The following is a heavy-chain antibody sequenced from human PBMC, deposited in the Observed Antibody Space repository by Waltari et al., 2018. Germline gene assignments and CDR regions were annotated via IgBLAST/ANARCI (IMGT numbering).Heavy chain of an antibody. CDR3: AKVLGYANDY. V-gene: IGHV3-23*04. J-gene: IGHJ4*02. CDR2: ISGSGGST. CDR1: GFSTDYW. D-gene: IGHD5-12*01. Sequence: EVQLVESGGGLVQPGGSLRLSCAASGFSTDYWLDWVRQAPGKGLVWVSAISGSGGSTYYADSVKGRFTISRDNSKNTLYLQMNSLRAEDTAVYYCAKVLGYANDYWGQGTLVTVSS.